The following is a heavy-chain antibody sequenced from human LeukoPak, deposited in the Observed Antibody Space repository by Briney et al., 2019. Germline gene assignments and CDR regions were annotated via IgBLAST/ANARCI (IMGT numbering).Heavy chain of an antibody. Sequence: ASVNVSCKASGYTFTSYGISWVRQAPGHQRKGMGWISAYNGNTNYAQKLQGRVTMTTDTSTSTAYMELRSLRSDDTAVYYCAREPMNGEFDPWGQGTLVTVSS. D-gene: IGHD3-10*01. CDR1: GYTFTSYG. V-gene: IGHV1-18*01. CDR2: ISAYNGNT. J-gene: IGHJ5*02. CDR3: AREPMNGEFDP.